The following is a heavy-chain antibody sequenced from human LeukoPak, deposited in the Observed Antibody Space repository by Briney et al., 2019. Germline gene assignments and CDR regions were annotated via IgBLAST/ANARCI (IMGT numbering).Heavy chain of an antibody. CDR3: ARAFQSLGGLSLPDY. V-gene: IGHV7-4-1*02. D-gene: IGHD3-16*02. CDR1: GYSFTNYA. CDR2: IHPSTGNP. Sequence: WASVKVSCKASGYSFTNYAMNWVRQAPGQGLEWMGWIHPSTGNPTYAQGFTGRFVFSSDTSVSTTYLQISSLKAEDTAVYFCARAFQSLGGLSLPDYWGQGTLVTVSS. J-gene: IGHJ4*02.